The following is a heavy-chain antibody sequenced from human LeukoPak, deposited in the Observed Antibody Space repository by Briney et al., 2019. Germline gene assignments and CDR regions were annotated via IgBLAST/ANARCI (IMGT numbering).Heavy chain of an antibody. Sequence: GGSLRLSCAASGITSSDNFMSWIRQAPGKGLEWISYISKSDGTTYYADTVKGRFTISRDSAKKSVYLYTNSLRAEDTAVYYCASAVAAPDQDPPFDYWGQGTLVTVSS. CDR1: GITSSDNF. V-gene: IGHV3-11*01. D-gene: IGHD6-25*01. CDR2: ISKSDGTT. J-gene: IGHJ4*02. CDR3: ASAVAAPDQDPPFDY.